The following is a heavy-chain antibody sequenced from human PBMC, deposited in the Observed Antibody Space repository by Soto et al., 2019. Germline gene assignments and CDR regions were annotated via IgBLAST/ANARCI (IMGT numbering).Heavy chain of an antibody. CDR3: AREEVWPHIVVVPAADARYYYGMDV. CDR1: GGTFSSYA. Sequence: QVQLVQSGAEVKKPGSSVKVSCKASGGTFSSYAISWVRQAPGQGLEWMGGIIPIFGTANYAQKFQGRVTITADKSTSTAYMELSSLRSEDTAVYYCAREEVWPHIVVVPAADARYYYGMDVWGQGTTVTVSS. V-gene: IGHV1-69*06. J-gene: IGHJ6*02. D-gene: IGHD2-2*01. CDR2: IIPIFGTA.